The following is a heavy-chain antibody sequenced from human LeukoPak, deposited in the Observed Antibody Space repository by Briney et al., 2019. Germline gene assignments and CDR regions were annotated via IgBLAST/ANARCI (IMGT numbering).Heavy chain of an antibody. CDR3: ARVSGSGHTYYYGMDV. J-gene: IGHJ6*02. V-gene: IGHV5-51*01. CDR2: IYPADSDT. Sequence: GESLKISCKGFGYSFSTYWIGWVRQMPGKGLEWMGIIYPADSDTRYSPSFQGQVTISADKSISTAYLQWSSLKASDTAMYYCARVSGSGHTYYYGMDVWGQGTTVTVSS. CDR1: GYSFSTYW. D-gene: IGHD1-26*01.